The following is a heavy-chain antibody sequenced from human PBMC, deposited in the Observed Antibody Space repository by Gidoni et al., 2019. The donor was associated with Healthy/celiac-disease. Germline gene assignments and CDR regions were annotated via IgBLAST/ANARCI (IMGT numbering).Heavy chain of an antibody. J-gene: IGHJ6*03. CDR1: GFTFSSYA. CDR3: ARGAVAGTVHHSYYYYYMDV. V-gene: IGHV3-30*04. D-gene: IGHD6-19*01. Sequence: QVQLVESGGGVVQLGRSLRLSCAASGFTFSSYAMHWVRQAPGKGLEWVAVISYDGSNKYYADSVKGRFTISRDNSKNTLYLQMNSLRAEDTAVYYCARGAVAGTVHHSYYYYYMDVWGKGTTVTVSS. CDR2: ISYDGSNK.